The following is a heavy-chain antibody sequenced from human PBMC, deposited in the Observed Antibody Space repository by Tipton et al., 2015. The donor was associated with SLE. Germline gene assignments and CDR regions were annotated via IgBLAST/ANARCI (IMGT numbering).Heavy chain of an antibody. CDR1: GFTFSSYS. V-gene: IGHV3-21*01. J-gene: IGHJ6*03. Sequence: SLRLSCAASGFTFSSYSMNWVRQAPGKGLEWVSSISSSSSYIYYADSVKGRFTISRDNAKNSLYLQMNSLRAEDTAVYYCARVGYYGSGSYWYYYYYYMDVWGKGTTVTVSS. CDR3: ARVGYYGSGSYWYYYYYYMDV. CDR2: ISSSSSYI. D-gene: IGHD3-10*01.